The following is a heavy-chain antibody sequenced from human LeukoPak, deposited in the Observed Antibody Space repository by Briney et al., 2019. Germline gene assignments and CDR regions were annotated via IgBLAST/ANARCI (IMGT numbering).Heavy chain of an antibody. D-gene: IGHD4-17*01. CDR3: ARVGSGDYGDYFDY. J-gene: IGHJ4*02. CDR1: GDSINSGSYY. Sequence: PSQTLSLTCTVSGDSINSGSYYWSWIRQPAGKGLEWIGRIYSSGDTNYNPSLKSRVTISVDTSKNQFSLKLNSVTAADTAVYYCARVGSGDYGDYFDYWGQGTLVTVSS. V-gene: IGHV4-61*02. CDR2: IYSSGDT.